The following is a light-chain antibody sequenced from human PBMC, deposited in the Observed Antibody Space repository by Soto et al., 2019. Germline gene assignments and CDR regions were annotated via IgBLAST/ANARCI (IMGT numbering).Light chain of an antibody. V-gene: IGLV2-11*01. CDR3: CSFAGSFTWV. Sequence: QSALTQPRSVSGSPGQSVTISCTGTSSDVGAYNFVSWYQQRPGKAPKVMIYDVTKRPSGVPDRFSGSKSGNTASLTISGLQADDEADYYCCSFAGSFTWVFGGGTKLTVL. CDR1: SSDVGAYNF. J-gene: IGLJ3*02. CDR2: DVT.